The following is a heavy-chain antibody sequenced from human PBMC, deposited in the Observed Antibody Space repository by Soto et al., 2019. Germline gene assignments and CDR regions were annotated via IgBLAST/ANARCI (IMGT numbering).Heavy chain of an antibody. Sequence: SETLSLTCAVYGGSFSGYYWSWIRQPPGKGLEWIGEINHSVSTNYNPSLKSRVTISVDTSKNQFSLKLSSVTAADTAVYYCAAGDLRTNYYYGLDVWGQGTRVTVSS. J-gene: IGHJ6*02. CDR1: GGSFSGYY. V-gene: IGHV4-34*01. CDR2: INHSVST. CDR3: AAGDLRTNYYYGLDV. D-gene: IGHD3-3*01.